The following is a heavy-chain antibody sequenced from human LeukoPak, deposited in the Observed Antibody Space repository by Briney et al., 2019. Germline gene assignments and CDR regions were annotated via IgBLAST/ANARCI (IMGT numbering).Heavy chain of an antibody. J-gene: IGHJ6*02. CDR3: ARDGGRTVTTFWNYYYYGMDV. V-gene: IGHV3-30*03. CDR2: ISYDGSNK. CDR1: GFTFSSYW. Sequence: PGGSLRLSCAASGFTFSSYWMSWVRQAPGKGLEWVAVISYDGSNKYYADSVKGRFTISRDNSKNTLYLQMNSLGAEDTAVYYCARDGGRTVTTFWNYYYYGMDVWGQGTTVTVSS. D-gene: IGHD4-17*01.